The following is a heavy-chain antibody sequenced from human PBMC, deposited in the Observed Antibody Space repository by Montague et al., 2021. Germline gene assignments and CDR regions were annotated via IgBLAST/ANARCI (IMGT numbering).Heavy chain of an antibody. CDR2: VRHIGST. V-gene: IGHV4-34*01. D-gene: IGHD3-10*01. J-gene: IGHJ4*02. Sequence: SETLSLTCTVYGGSFSEYYWTWIRQSPEKGLEWIGEVRHIGSTNYNPSLKSRVTMSVDKSKNQFSLKLRSVTAADTAVYYCASDRGPFDYWGQGTVVTVSS. CDR1: GGSFSEYY. CDR3: ASDRGPFDY.